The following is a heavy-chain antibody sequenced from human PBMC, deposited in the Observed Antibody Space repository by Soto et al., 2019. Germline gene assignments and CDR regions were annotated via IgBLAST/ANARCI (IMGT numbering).Heavy chain of an antibody. CDR1: GGSISSYY. CDR3: ARGYSSSWSEENYGMDV. D-gene: IGHD6-13*01. J-gene: IGHJ6*02. Sequence: PSETLSLTCTVSGGSISSYYWSWIRQPPGKGLEWIGYIYYSGSTNYNPPLKSRVTISVDTSKNQFSLKLSSVTAADTAVYYCARGYSSSWSEENYGMDVWGQGTTVTVSS. CDR2: IYYSGST. V-gene: IGHV4-59*01.